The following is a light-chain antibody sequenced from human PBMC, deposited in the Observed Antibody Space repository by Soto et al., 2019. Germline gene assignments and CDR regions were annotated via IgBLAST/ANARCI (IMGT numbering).Light chain of an antibody. V-gene: IGKV3-20*01. Sequence: EIVLTQYPGTLSLSPGERATLSCRASQNVSSSYLAWYQQKPGQAPRLLIYGASSRATGIPDRFSGSGSGTDFTLTISRLEPEDFAVYFCQHFGSSPPITFGQGTRLEIK. CDR3: QHFGSSPPIT. J-gene: IGKJ5*01. CDR2: GAS. CDR1: QNVSSSY.